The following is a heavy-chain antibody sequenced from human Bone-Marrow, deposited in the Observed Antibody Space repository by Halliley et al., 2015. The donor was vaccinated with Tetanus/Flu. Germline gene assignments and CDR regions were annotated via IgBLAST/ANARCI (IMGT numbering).Heavy chain of an antibody. CDR3: ARGGRGSSGPEY. Sequence: EWVSVIYTGGNPYYADSVKGRLTISRDNSKNTLYLQMNSRRAEDTAVYHCARGGRGSSGPEYWGQGTLVTVSS. D-gene: IGHD6-19*01. J-gene: IGHJ4*02. V-gene: IGHV3-53*01. CDR2: IYTGGNP.